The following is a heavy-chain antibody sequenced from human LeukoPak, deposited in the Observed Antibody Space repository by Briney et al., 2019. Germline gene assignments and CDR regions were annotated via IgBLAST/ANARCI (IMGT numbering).Heavy chain of an antibody. CDR3: ARDRWELLSNSYHYCGLDV. Sequence: GGSLRVSCAASGFTFSNYWMSWVRQAPGKGLERVANIKQDGSEKCYVDSVKGRFTISRDNAKNSLYLQMNSLRAEDTAVYYCARDRWELLSNSYHYCGLDVWGQGTTVTVSS. CDR1: GFTFSNYW. CDR2: IKQDGSEK. J-gene: IGHJ6*02. D-gene: IGHD2-15*01. V-gene: IGHV3-7*01.